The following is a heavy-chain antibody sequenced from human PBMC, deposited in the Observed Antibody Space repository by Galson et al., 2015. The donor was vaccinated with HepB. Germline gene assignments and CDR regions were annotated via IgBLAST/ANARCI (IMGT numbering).Heavy chain of an antibody. CDR3: AKDHCSGGSCSYYYGMDF. J-gene: IGHJ6*02. D-gene: IGHD2-15*01. CDR1: GFTFSSYA. V-gene: IGHV3-23*01. CDR2: ISGSGRST. Sequence: SLRLSCAASGFTFSSYAMTWVRQAPGKGLEWVSAISGSGRSTYYADSVKGRFTISRDNSKNTLYLQMNSLRAEDTAVYYCAKDHCSGGSCSYYYGMDFWGQGTTVTVSS.